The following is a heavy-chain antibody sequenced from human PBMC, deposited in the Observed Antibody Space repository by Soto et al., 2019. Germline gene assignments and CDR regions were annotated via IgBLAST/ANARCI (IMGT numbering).Heavy chain of an antibody. CDR2: IIPIFGTA. J-gene: IGHJ6*02. CDR3: ARGQEAVFSLYYYGMDV. Sequence: GASVKVSCKSSGRTFSSHSINWVRQAPGQGLEWMGGIIPIFGTANYAQKFQGRVTITADESTSTAYMELSSLRSEDTAVYYCARGQEAVFSLYYYGMDVWGQGTTVTVSS. CDR1: GRTFSSHS. V-gene: IGHV1-69*13. D-gene: IGHD2-8*01.